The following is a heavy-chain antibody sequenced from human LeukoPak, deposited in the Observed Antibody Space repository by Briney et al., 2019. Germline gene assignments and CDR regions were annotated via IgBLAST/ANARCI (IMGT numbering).Heavy chain of an antibody. Sequence: GSLRLSCAASGFTFSSAWMSWVRQAPGKGLEWVANVNQDGSGKYYVDSVKGRFTISKDNAKNSLYLQMNSLRAEDTAVYYCTSANYGPAYWGQGTLVTVSS. D-gene: IGHD5-24*01. CDR1: GFTFSSAW. CDR2: VNQDGSGK. CDR3: TSANYGPAY. V-gene: IGHV3-7*01. J-gene: IGHJ4*02.